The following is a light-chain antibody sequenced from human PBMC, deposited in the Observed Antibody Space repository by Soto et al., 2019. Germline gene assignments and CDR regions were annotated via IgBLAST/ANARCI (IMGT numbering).Light chain of an antibody. CDR3: QQYDKWPPSNT. J-gene: IGKJ2*01. Sequence: EIVLTQSPVTLSLSPGEGATVSCRASQSVSSNLAWYQQKPGQAPRLLIYGASTRATGIPARFSGSGSGTEFTLTISSLQSEDFAGYYCQQYDKWPPSNTFGQGTKLEIK. CDR2: GAS. CDR1: QSVSSN. V-gene: IGKV3-15*01.